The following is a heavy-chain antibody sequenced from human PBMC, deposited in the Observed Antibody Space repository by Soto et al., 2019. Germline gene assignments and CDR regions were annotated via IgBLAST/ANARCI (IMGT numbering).Heavy chain of an antibody. D-gene: IGHD2-15*01. CDR3: ARVGGCYGMAHAFDI. V-gene: IGHV3-53*04. CDR2: IYSGGST. CDR1: GFTVSSNY. J-gene: IGHJ3*02. Sequence: PGGSLRLSCAASGFTVSSNYMSWVRQAPGKGLEWVSVIYSGGSTYYADSVKGRFTISRHNSKNTLYLQMNSLRAEDTAVYYCARVGGCYGMAHAFDIWGQGTMVTVSS.